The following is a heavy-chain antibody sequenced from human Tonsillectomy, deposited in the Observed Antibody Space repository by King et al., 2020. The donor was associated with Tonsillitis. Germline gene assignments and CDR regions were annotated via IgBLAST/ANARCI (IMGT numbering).Heavy chain of an antibody. CDR2: ISYDGGNR. V-gene: IGHV3-30-3*01. Sequence: VQLVESGGGVVQPGRSLRLSCAASGFTFSSYAMHWVRQAPGKGLEWVAVISYDGGNRYYADSVKGRFTVSRDNSKNTLYLQMNSLRADDTAMFYCARDRPPDQYPYAYYYYYYMDVWGKGTTVTVSS. D-gene: IGHD2/OR15-2a*01. J-gene: IGHJ6*03. CDR3: ARDRPPDQYPYAYYYYYYMDV. CDR1: GFTFSSYA.